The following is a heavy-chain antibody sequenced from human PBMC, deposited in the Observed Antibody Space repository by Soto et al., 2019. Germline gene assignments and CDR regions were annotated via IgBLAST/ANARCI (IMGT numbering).Heavy chain of an antibody. D-gene: IGHD6-13*01. V-gene: IGHV1-3*01. J-gene: IGHJ5*02. CDR2: INAGNGNT. CDR1: GYTFTSYA. CDR3: ARSPYTSNWYGYFDP. Sequence: ASVKLSCKASGYTFTSYAMHWVRQAPGQRLEWMGWINAGNGNTKYSEKFQGRVTITMDTSASTAYMELSGLKSEDTAVYYCARSPYTSNWYGYFDPWGQGTPVTVSS.